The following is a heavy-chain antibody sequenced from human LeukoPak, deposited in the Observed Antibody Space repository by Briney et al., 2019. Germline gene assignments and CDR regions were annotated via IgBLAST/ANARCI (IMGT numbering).Heavy chain of an antibody. CDR2: ISSSSSYI. D-gene: IGHD2-2*01. CDR3: ARDMPFSNCSSTSCYPNYYYYYYMDV. Sequence: GGSLRLSCAASGFTFSSYSMNWVRQAPGKGLEWVSCISSSSSYIYYADSVKGRFTISRDNAKNSLYLQMNSLRAEDTAVYYCARDMPFSNCSSTSCYPNYYYYYYMDVWGKGTTVTISS. J-gene: IGHJ6*03. V-gene: IGHV3-21*04. CDR1: GFTFSSYS.